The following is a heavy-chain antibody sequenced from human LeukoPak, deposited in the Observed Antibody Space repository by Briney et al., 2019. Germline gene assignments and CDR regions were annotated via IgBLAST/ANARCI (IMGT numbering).Heavy chain of an antibody. V-gene: IGHV1-2*02. J-gene: IGHJ3*02. CDR2: INPNSGGT. D-gene: IGHD2-15*01. Sequence: ASVKVSCKASGYTFTGYYMHWVRQAPGQGLEWMGWINPNSGGTNYAQKFQDRVTMTRDTSISTAYMELSRLRSDDTAVYYCARVDCSGGSCYVWIWGQGTMVTVSS. CDR1: GYTFTGYY. CDR3: ARVDCSGGSCYVWI.